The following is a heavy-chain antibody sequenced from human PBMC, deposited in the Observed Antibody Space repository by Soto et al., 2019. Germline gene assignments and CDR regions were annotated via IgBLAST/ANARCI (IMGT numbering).Heavy chain of an antibody. D-gene: IGHD3-3*01. CDR1: GYSFTIYD. V-gene: IGHV1-18*01. J-gene: IGHJ6*02. CDR2: ISAYNGNT. CDR3: TRDRELRFLEWSKSMDV. Sequence: GASVKVSCKASGYSFTIYDINWVRQAPGQGLEWMGWISAYNGNTHYAQNLQGRVTMTRDTSTSTAYMELRSLRSDDTAVYYCTRDRELRFLEWSKSMDVRGQGTTVTVSS.